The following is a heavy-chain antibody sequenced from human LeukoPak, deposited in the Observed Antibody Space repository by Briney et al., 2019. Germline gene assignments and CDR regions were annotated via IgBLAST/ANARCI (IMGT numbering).Heavy chain of an antibody. CDR1: GFTFSSYW. J-gene: IGHJ4*02. CDR2: IKQDGSEK. D-gene: IGHD2-2*01. Sequence: GGSLRLSCAASGFTFSSYWMSWVRQAPGKGLEWVANIKQDGSEKNYVDSVKRRFTISRDNAKTSLYLQMTSLRVEETAMYYCARDSPVPAATQGSFDYWGQGTLVTVSS. CDR3: ARDSPVPAATQGSFDY. V-gene: IGHV3-7*01.